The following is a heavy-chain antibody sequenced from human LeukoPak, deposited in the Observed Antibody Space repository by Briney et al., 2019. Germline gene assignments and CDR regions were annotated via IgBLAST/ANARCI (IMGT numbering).Heavy chain of an antibody. V-gene: IGHV3-9*01. Sequence: PGGSLRLSCAASGFTFDDYAMHWVRQVPGKGLEWVSGISWNSGSIGYADSVKGRFTISRDNAKNSLYLQMNSLRAEDTALYYCAKADGYSYSAFGHWGQGTLVTVSS. D-gene: IGHD5-18*01. CDR1: GFTFDDYA. CDR2: ISWNSGSI. J-gene: IGHJ4*02. CDR3: AKADGYSYSAFGH.